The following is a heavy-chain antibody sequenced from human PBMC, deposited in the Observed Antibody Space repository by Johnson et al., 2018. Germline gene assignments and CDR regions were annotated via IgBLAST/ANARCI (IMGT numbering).Heavy chain of an antibody. CDR3: AKDATFYYYDSSGYTPDAFDI. J-gene: IGHJ3*02. V-gene: IGHV3-30*18. Sequence: VQLLESGGGVVQPGRSLRLSCAASGFTFSSYGMHWVRQAPGKGLEWVAVISYDGSNKYYADSVKGRFTISRDNSKNTLYLQMNSLRAEDTAVYYFAKDATFYYYDSSGYTPDAFDIWDQGTMVTVSS. D-gene: IGHD3-22*01. CDR1: GFTFSSYG. CDR2: ISYDGSNK.